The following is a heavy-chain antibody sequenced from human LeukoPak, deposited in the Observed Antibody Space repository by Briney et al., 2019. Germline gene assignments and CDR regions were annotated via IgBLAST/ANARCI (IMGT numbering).Heavy chain of an antibody. CDR1: GFTFSGYW. V-gene: IGHV3-7*01. D-gene: IGHD2-2*01. CDR3: AGKGVPVY. J-gene: IGHJ4*02. Sequence: GGSLRLSCAASGFTFSGYWMSWVRQAPGKGLEWVANIKQDGSEKYYVDSVKGRFTISRDNAKNSLYLQMNSLRAEDTAVYYCAGKGVPVYWGQGTLVTVSS. CDR2: IKQDGSEK.